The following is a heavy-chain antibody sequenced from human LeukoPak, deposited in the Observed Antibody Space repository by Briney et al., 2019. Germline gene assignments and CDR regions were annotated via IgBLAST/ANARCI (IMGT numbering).Heavy chain of an antibody. V-gene: IGHV5-51*01. CDR1: GYAFTSYS. CDR3: ARSFVAGVGWYYGMDV. D-gene: IGHD6-19*01. Sequence: GESLKISCKASGYAFTSYSIGWVRQLPGKGLEWMGIIYPHDFETRYSPSFQGQVIISADRSINTAYLQWSSLKASDTAMYYCARSFVAGVGWYYGMDVWGQGTTVTVSS. J-gene: IGHJ6*02. CDR2: IYPHDFET.